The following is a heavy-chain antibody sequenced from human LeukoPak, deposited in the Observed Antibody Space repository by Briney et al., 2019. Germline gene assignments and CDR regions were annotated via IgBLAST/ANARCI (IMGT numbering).Heavy chain of an antibody. J-gene: IGHJ1*01. V-gene: IGHV3-7*01. Sequence: GGSLRLSCAASGFTFSDLWMTWVRQAPGKGLEWVANIKQDGSEKYYVDSVKGRFTISRDNAENSMYLQMNSLRAEDTAIYYCARDLSGPSVYWGQGTLVTVSS. CDR2: IKQDGSEK. CDR3: ARDLSGPSVY. CDR1: GFTFSDLW. D-gene: IGHD2-15*01.